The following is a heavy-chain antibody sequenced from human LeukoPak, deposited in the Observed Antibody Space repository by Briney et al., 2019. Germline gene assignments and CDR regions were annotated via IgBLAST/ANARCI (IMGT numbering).Heavy chain of an antibody. Sequence: PSETLSLTCAVYGGSFSGYYWSWIRQPPGKGLEWIGEINHSGSTNYNPSLKSRVTISVDTSKNQFSLKLSSVTAADTAVYYCASTPGYYYVRWGQGTLVTVSS. D-gene: IGHD3-22*01. V-gene: IGHV4-34*01. CDR3: ASTPGYYYVR. CDR2: INHSGST. CDR1: GGSFSGYY. J-gene: IGHJ4*02.